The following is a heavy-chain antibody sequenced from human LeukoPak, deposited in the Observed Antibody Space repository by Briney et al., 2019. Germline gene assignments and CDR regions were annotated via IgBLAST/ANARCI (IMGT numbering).Heavy chain of an antibody. V-gene: IGHV3-7*04. CDR3: ARGDKFSGDY. Sequence: SGGSLRLXCAASGFTFSTYWMSWVRQAPGKGLEWVANIHQDGNEKYYVDSVKGRFTISRDNAKNSLYLQMNSLRAEDTAVYYCARGDKFSGDYWGQGTLVTVSS. D-gene: IGHD2-15*01. CDR1: GFTFSTYW. CDR2: IHQDGNEK. J-gene: IGHJ4*02.